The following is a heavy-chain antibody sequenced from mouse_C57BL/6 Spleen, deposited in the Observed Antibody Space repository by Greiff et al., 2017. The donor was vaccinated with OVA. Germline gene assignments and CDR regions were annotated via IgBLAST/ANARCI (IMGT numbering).Heavy chain of an antibody. CDR2: ISDGGSYT. J-gene: IGHJ1*03. CDR1: GFTFSSSA. V-gene: IGHV5-4*01. D-gene: IGHD4-1*01. CDR3: ARDRGGYLGRYFDV. Sequence: EVQLVESGGGLVKPGGSLKLSCAASGFTFSSSAMSWVRQTPEKRLEWVATISDGGSYTYYPDNVKGRFTISRDNAKNNLYLQMSHLKSEDTAMYYCARDRGGYLGRYFDVWGTGTTVTVSS.